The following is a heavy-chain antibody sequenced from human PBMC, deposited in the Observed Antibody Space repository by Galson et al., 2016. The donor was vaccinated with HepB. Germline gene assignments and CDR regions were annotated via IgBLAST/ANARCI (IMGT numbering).Heavy chain of an antibody. Sequence: SLRLSCAASGFTVSSYYMSWVRQAPGKGLEWVSVIYSGDTTYYADSVKGRFTISRDNSKNTLYLQMNSLRAEDTAVYYCASHSDHSSGYYYGMDVWGQGTTVTVSS. CDR2: IYSGDTT. V-gene: IGHV3-53*01. CDR3: ASHSDHSSGYYYGMDV. J-gene: IGHJ6*02. CDR1: GFTVSSYY. D-gene: IGHD3-22*01.